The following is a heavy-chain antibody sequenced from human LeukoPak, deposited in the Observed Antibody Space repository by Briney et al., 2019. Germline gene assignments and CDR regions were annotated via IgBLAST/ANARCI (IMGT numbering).Heavy chain of an antibody. CDR1: GFTFDDYA. CDR2: ISWNSGCI. J-gene: IGHJ6*02. V-gene: IGHV3-9*01. CDR3: AKANAGIAARHGMDV. D-gene: IGHD6-6*01. Sequence: GGSLRLSCAASGFTFDDYAMHWVRQAPGKGLEWVSGISWNSGCIGYADSVKGRFTISRDNAKNSLYLQMNSLRAEDTALYYCAKANAGIAARHGMDVWGQGTTVTVSS.